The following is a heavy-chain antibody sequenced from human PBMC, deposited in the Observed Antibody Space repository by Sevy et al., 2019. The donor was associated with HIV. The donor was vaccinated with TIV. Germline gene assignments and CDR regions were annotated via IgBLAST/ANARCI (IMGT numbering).Heavy chain of an antibody. CDR2: ISYDGSNK. J-gene: IGHJ3*02. CDR3: AREDGGPTKHAFDI. Sequence: GGSLRLSCAASGFTFSSYAMHWVRQAPGKGLEWVAVISYDGSNKYYADSVKGRFTISRDNSKNTLYLQMNSLRAEDTAVYYCAREDGGPTKHAFDIWGQGTMVTVSS. CDR1: GFTFSSYA. V-gene: IGHV3-30-3*01.